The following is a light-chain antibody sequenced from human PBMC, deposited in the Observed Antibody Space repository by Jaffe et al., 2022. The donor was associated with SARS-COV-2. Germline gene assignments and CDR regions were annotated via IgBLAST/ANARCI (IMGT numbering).Light chain of an antibody. V-gene: IGLV2-14*03. CDR1: SSDVGGYNY. J-gene: IGLJ1*01. CDR2: DVS. Sequence: QSALTQPASVSGSPGQSITISCTGTSSDVGGYNYVSWYQQHPGKAPKLIIYDVSYRPSGVSNRFSGSESGNTASLTISGLQADDEADYYCSSYTSSTTPYVFGTGTKVTVL. CDR3: SSYTSSTTPYV.